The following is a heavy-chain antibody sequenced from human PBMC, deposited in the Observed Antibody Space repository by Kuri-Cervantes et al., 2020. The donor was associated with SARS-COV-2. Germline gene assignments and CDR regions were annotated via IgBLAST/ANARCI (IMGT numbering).Heavy chain of an antibody. CDR1: GFTFSSYA. CDR2: ISGSGGST. Sequence: LSLTCAASGFTFSSYAMSWVRQAPGKGLEWVSAISGSGGSTYYADSVKGRFTISRDNAKNSLYLQMNSLRAEDTAVYYCARDRPTRVVLGNAFDIWDQGTMVTVSS. CDR3: ARDRPTRVVLGNAFDI. J-gene: IGHJ3*02. D-gene: IGHD2-2*01. V-gene: IGHV3-23*01.